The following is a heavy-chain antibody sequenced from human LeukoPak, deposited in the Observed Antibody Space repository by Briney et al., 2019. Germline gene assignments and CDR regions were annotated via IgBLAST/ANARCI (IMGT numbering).Heavy chain of an antibody. V-gene: IGHV3-30*02. J-gene: IGHJ4*02. CDR1: GFTFSSYG. D-gene: IGHD3-22*01. CDR2: IRYDGSNK. Sequence: QSGGSLRLSCAASGFTFSSYGMHWVRQAPGKGLEWVAFIRYDGSNKYYADSVKGRFTISRDNSKNTLYLQMNSLRAEDTAVYYCARDGRITMIVVVITYYFDYWGQGTLVTVSS. CDR3: ARDGRITMIVVVITYYFDY.